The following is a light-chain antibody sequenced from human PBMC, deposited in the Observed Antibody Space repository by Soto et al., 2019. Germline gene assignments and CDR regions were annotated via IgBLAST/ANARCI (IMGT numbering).Light chain of an antibody. V-gene: IGKV3-20*01. J-gene: IGKJ1*01. Sequence: DIVLSHSLGTLSLTPGERATLSCRASQSVSNNYLAWYQQKPGQAPRLLIYGASNRATGIPDRFSGSGSGTDFTLTISRLEPEDIAVYYCHQYCSSGTFGQGTKVDTK. CDR1: QSVSNNY. CDR3: HQYCSSGT. CDR2: GAS.